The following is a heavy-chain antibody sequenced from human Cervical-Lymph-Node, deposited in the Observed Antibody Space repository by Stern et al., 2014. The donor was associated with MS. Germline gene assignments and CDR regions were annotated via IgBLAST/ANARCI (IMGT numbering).Heavy chain of an antibody. CDR2: ISTNNGTT. CDR1: GYTFTSYG. CDR3: ARSGGSY. V-gene: IGHV1-18*01. D-gene: IGHD3-16*01. Sequence: QVQLVQSGPEVKKPGASVKVSCKASGYTFTSYGINWVRQAPGQGLEWMGCISTNNGTTPYPHNLQCRVTMTTYTSTTTAYMELRSLRSDDTAVYYCARSGGSYWGRGTLVTVSS. J-gene: IGHJ4*02.